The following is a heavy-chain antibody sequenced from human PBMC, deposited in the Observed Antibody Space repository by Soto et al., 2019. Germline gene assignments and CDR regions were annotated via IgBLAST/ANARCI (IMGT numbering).Heavy chain of an antibody. D-gene: IGHD4-17*01. CDR2: INAGNGNT. Sequence: ASVKVSCKASGYTFTSYAMHWVRQAPGQRLEWMGWINAGNGNTKYSQKFQGRVTITRDTSASTAYMELSSLRSEDTAVYYCARDLFYGGHYPYYFDYWGQGTLVTVSS. CDR1: GYTFTSYA. V-gene: IGHV1-3*01. J-gene: IGHJ4*02. CDR3: ARDLFYGGHYPYYFDY.